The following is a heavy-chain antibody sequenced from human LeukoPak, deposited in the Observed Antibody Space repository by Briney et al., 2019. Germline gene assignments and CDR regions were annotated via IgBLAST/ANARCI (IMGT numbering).Heavy chain of an antibody. D-gene: IGHD3-22*01. CDR3: AKDLGFYDSSGYRLTNDAFDI. Sequence: PGGSLRLSCAASGFTFSSYAMSWVRQAPGKGLEWVSAISGSGGSTYYADSVKGRFTISRDNPKNTLYLQMNSLRAEDTAVYYCAKDLGFYDSSGYRLTNDAFDIWGQGTMVTVSS. CDR2: ISGSGGST. CDR1: GFTFSSYA. V-gene: IGHV3-23*01. J-gene: IGHJ3*02.